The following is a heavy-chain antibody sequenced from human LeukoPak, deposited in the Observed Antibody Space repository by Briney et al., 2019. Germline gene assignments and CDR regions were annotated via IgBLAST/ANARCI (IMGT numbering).Heavy chain of an antibody. V-gene: IGHV4-38-2*02. CDR3: AREPHVNTVGATLRNFDS. Sequence: SETLSLTCAISGYSISSGYCWGWLRQPPGKGLEWVGSSYHSGSTYYNPPLKRRVTISVETSKNQFSLKLSSVTAADTALYYCAREPHVNTVGATLRNFDSWGQGTLVTVSS. CDR1: GYSISSGYC. D-gene: IGHD1-26*01. J-gene: IGHJ4*02. CDR2: SYHSGST.